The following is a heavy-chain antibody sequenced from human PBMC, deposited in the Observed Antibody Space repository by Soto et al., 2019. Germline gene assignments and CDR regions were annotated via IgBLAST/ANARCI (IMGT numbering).Heavy chain of an antibody. CDR3: ARGPILRFLEWLLRSSFSHPDYYYYGMDV. CDR1: GFTFSSYE. Sequence: EVQLVESGGGLVQPGGSLRLSCAASGFTFSSYEMNWVRQPPGKGLEWVSYISSSGSTIYYADSVKGRFTISRDNAKNSLYLQMNSLRAEDTAVYYCARGPILRFLEWLLRSSFSHPDYYYYGMDVWGQGTTVTVSS. J-gene: IGHJ6*02. CDR2: ISSSGSTI. V-gene: IGHV3-48*03. D-gene: IGHD3-3*01.